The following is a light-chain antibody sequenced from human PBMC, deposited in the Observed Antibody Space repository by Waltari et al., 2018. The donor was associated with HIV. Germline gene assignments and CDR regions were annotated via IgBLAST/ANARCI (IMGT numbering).Light chain of an antibody. CDR3: YSTDSSDWV. CDR1: ALPTKY. CDR2: EDS. V-gene: IGLV3-10*01. J-gene: IGLJ3*02. Sequence: SYELTQPPSVSVSPGQTARITCSGDALPTKYAYWYQQKSGQAPVLVIYEDSKRTSGIPERVSGSSSGTMATLTISGAQVEDEADYYCYSTDSSDWVFGGGTKLTVL.